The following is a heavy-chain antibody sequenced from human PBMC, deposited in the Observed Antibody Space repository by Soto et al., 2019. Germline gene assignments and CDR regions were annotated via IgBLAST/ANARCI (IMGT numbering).Heavy chain of an antibody. Sequence: QVQLVQSGAEVKKPWSSVKVSCKASGGTFSSYAISWVRQAPGQGLEWMGGIIPIFGTANYAQKLQGRVTITADESTSTAYMELSSLRSEDTAVYYCARESRYCSGGSCYFRPGIDYWGQGTLVTVSS. V-gene: IGHV1-69*12. CDR3: ARESRYCSGGSCYFRPGIDY. CDR2: IIPIFGTA. D-gene: IGHD2-15*01. CDR1: GGTFSSYA. J-gene: IGHJ4*02.